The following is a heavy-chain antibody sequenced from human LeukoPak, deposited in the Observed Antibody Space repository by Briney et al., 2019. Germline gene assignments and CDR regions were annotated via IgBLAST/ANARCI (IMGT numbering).Heavy chain of an antibody. Sequence: PGGSLRLSCAASGFTFSSYWMHWVRQAPGKGLVWVSRINSDGSSTSYADSVKGRFTTSRDNAKNTLYLQMNSLRAEDTAVYYCARGNYDILTGYGTAGMDVWGKGTTVTVSS. CDR3: ARGNYDILTGYGTAGMDV. D-gene: IGHD3-9*01. CDR2: INSDGSST. J-gene: IGHJ6*04. V-gene: IGHV3-74*01. CDR1: GFTFSSYW.